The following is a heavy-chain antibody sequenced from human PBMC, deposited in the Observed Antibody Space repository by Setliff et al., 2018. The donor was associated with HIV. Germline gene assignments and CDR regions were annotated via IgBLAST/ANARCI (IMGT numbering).Heavy chain of an antibody. J-gene: IGHJ4*02. CDR2: IIPILGIA. D-gene: IGHD5-12*01. Sequence: ASVKVSCKASGGTFSSYAISWVRQAPGQGLEWMGGIIPILGIANYAQKFQGRVSITADKSTSTVYMELRNLKSDDTAVYYCARVPGCGGRDDYAYWGQGTLVTVSS. V-gene: IGHV1-69*10. CDR3: ARVPGCGGRDDYAY. CDR1: GGTFSSYA.